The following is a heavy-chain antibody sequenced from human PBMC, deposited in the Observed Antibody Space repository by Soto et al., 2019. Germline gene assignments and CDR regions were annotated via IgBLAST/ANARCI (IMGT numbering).Heavy chain of an antibody. J-gene: IGHJ3*02. Sequence: SGPTLVNPXQTLTLTCTFSGFSLSTSGMCVSWIRQPPGKALEWLALIDWDDDKYYSTSLKTRLTISKDTSKNQVVLTMTNMDPVDTATYYCARMALNGVVTNAFDIWGQGTMVTVSS. CDR1: GFSLSTSGMC. CDR3: ARMALNGVVTNAFDI. D-gene: IGHD2-21*02. V-gene: IGHV2-70*01. CDR2: IDWDDDK.